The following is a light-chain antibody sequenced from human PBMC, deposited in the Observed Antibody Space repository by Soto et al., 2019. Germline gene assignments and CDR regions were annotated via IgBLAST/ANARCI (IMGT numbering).Light chain of an antibody. Sequence: QAVVTQEPSLTVSPGGTVTLTCGSSTGAVTSGHSPYWFQRKPGQAPRTLIYDTTNKHSWTPPRFSGSLLGGKAALTLSGAQPEDEAEYFCLLSYSGARVFGGGTKLTVL. J-gene: IGLJ3*02. CDR1: TGAVTSGHS. V-gene: IGLV7-46*01. CDR3: LLSYSGARV. CDR2: DTT.